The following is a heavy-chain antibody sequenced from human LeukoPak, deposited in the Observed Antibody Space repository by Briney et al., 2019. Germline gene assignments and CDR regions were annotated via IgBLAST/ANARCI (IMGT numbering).Heavy chain of an antibody. D-gene: IGHD3-10*01. CDR1: GDSISIYY. J-gene: IGHJ6*03. V-gene: IGHV4-59*01. CDR3: ARGRSSMVRGYYYYYMDV. Sequence: PSETLSLTCSVSGDSISIYYWSWLRQAPGKGLEWIGYIHHSGSTSYNPSLRSRVTISVDTSKNQFSLKLSSVTAADTAVYYCARGRSSMVRGYYYYYMDVWGKGTTVTISS. CDR2: IHHSGST.